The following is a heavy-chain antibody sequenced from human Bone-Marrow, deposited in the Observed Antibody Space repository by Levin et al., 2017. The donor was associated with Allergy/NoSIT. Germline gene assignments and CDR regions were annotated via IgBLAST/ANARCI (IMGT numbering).Heavy chain of an antibody. V-gene: IGHV3-74*01. D-gene: IGHD1-26*01. CDR1: GFTFSSYW. Sequence: GESLKISCAASGFTFSSYWMHWVRQAPGKGLVWVSRINSDGSSTSYADSVKGRFTISRDNAKNTLYLQMNSLRAEDTAVYYCARVLGIVGATDRGSYYFDYWGQGTLVTVSS. J-gene: IGHJ4*02. CDR2: INSDGSST. CDR3: ARVLGIVGATDRGSYYFDY.